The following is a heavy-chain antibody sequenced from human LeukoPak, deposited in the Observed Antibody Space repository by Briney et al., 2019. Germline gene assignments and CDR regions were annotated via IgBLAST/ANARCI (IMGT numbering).Heavy chain of an antibody. J-gene: IGHJ3*02. CDR2: IIPIFGTA. V-gene: IGHV1-69*06. Sequence: ASVKVSCKASASTFTAYYFHWVRQAPGQGLEWMGGIIPIFGTANYAQKFQGRVTITADKSTSTAYMELSSLRSEDTAVYYCARDRGWGYDSSGYYYPDAFDIWGQGTMVTVSS. CDR1: ASTFTAYY. D-gene: IGHD3-22*01. CDR3: ARDRGWGYDSSGYYYPDAFDI.